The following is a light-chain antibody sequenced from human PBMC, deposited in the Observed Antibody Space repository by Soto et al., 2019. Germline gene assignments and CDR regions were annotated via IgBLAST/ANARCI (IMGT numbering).Light chain of an antibody. CDR3: SSYTSSSTRV. J-gene: IGLJ1*01. CDR2: EVS. CDR1: SSDVGAYGY. Sequence: QSALTQPASVSGSPGQSITISCTGTSSDVGAYGYVSWYQQHPDKAPKLMIYEVSYQPPGVSNRFSGSKSVNTATLTISGLQAEDEADYYCSSYTSSSTRVFGTGTKVTVL. V-gene: IGLV2-14*03.